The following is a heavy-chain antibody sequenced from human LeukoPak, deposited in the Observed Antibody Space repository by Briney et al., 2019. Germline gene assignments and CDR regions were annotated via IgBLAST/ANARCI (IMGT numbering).Heavy chain of an antibody. Sequence: GGSLRLSCAASGFTFSSYAMHWVRQAPGKGLEWVAVISYDGSNKYYADSVKGRFTISRDNSKNTLYLQKNSLRAEDTAVYYCARAYYDFWSGYYTGKYGMDVWGQGTTVTVSS. CDR2: ISYDGSNK. J-gene: IGHJ6*02. CDR1: GFTFSSYA. D-gene: IGHD3-3*01. V-gene: IGHV3-30-3*01. CDR3: ARAYYDFWSGYYTGKYGMDV.